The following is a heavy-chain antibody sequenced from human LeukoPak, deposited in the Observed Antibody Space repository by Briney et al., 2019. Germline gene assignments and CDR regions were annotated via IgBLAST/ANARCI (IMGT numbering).Heavy chain of an antibody. CDR2: IIPILGIA. Sequence: ASVKVSCKASGGTFSSYAISWVRQAPGQGLEWMGRIIPILGIANYAQKSQGRVTITADESTSTAYMELSSLRSEDTAVYYCARAPHSGSYPGRAFDIWGQGTMVTVSS. CDR3: ARAPHSGSYPGRAFDI. D-gene: IGHD1-26*01. CDR1: GGTFSSYA. J-gene: IGHJ3*02. V-gene: IGHV1-69*04.